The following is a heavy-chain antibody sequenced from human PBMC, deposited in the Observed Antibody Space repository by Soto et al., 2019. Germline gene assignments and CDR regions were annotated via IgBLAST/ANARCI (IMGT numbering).Heavy chain of an antibody. CDR3: ARAPIE. CDR1: RGSINSHY. D-gene: IGHD1-26*01. CDR2: ISYSGST. Sequence: SETLSLTCTVSRGSINSHYWSWIRQSPGKGLEYIGYISYSGSTNYNPSLKSRLTMSVDTSKNQFSLRLTSVTAADTAVYYCARAPIEWGQGTLVTVSS. J-gene: IGHJ4*02. V-gene: IGHV4-59*11.